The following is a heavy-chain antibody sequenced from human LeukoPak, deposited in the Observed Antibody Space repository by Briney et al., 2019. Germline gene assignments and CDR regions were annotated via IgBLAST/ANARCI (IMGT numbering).Heavy chain of an antibody. CDR3: ARDKSIAAAVFDY. D-gene: IGHD6-13*01. V-gene: IGHV3-48*01. CDR1: GFTFSSYS. Sequence: GGSLRLSCAASGFTFSSYSMNWVRQAPGKGLEWVSYISSSSSTIYYADSVKGRFTISRDNAKNSLYLQMDSLRAEDTAVYYCARDKSIAAAVFDYWAREPWSPSPQ. J-gene: IGHJ4*02. CDR2: ISSSSSTI.